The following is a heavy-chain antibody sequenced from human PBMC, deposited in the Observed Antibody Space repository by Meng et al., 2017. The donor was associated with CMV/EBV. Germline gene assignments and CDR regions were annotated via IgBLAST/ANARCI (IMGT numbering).Heavy chain of an antibody. CDR3: AREADCTRTTCPPGS. CDR2: IRNDGSNK. Sequence: GGSLRLSCAASGFIFNNYVMHWVRQAPGKGLEWVAFIRNDGSNKNYAESVKGRFTISRDNSRNTLYLQMNSLRGEDTAVYYCAREADCTRTTCPPGSWGQGTLVTVSS. D-gene: IGHD1-7*01. V-gene: IGHV3-30*02. CDR1: GFIFNNYV. J-gene: IGHJ5*02.